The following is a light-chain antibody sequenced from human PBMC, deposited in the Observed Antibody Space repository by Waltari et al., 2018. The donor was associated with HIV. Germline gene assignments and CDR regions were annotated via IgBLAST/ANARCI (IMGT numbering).Light chain of an antibody. Sequence: DIQMTQSPSSVSAYVGDRVTLTCRATQGISTWLAWYQQKPGKAPKLLISGASNVEPGVPSRFSGSGAGTSFSLTITSLQADDFAVYYCQQTNSFPFTFGQGTRLEIK. CDR1: QGISTW. CDR2: GAS. V-gene: IGKV1-12*01. J-gene: IGKJ5*01. CDR3: QQTNSFPFT.